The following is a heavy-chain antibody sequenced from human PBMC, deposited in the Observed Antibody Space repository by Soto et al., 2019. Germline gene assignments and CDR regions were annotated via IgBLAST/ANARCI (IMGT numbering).Heavy chain of an antibody. CDR3: AINLFQVVAACWYFDL. V-gene: IGHV1-69*13. CDR1: GGTFSIYA. J-gene: IGHJ2*01. Sequence: SVKVSCKASGGTFSIYAISWVLQAPGQGLEWMGGIIPIFGTANYAQKFQGRVTITADESTSTAYMELSGLRSEDTAVYYCAINLFQVVAACWYFDLWGRSTLGTVS. D-gene: IGHD2-15*01. CDR2: IIPIFGTA.